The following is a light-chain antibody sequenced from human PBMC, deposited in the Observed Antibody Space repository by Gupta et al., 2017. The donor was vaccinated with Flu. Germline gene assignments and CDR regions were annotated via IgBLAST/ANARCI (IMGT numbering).Light chain of an antibody. J-gene: IGKJ2*01. CDR2: AAS. Sequence: LSSRSASVGDRVTITGRASQDIINYLNWYQQRPGRAPKLLMYAASTLQGGVPSRFSGSGSGTEFILTISSLQPEDVGTYYCQQSYMTPYTFGQGTKLEIK. CDR1: QDIINY. V-gene: IGKV1-39*01. CDR3: QQSYMTPYT.